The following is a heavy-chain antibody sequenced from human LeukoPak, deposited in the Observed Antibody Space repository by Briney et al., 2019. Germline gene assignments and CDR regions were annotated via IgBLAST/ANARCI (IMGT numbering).Heavy chain of an antibody. J-gene: IGHJ4*02. V-gene: IGHV4-34*01. Sequence: SETLSLTCAVYGRSYCGIYWIWTRHPPGKGREGSGEINHRGSTNYNPSLKSRVTVSVHTSKNQFSLKLRSVTAADTAVYYCPRGHPPVYGDYASQRWYLEYWGQ. CDR1: GRSYCGIY. CDR2: INHRGST. CDR3: PRGHPPVYGDYASQRWYLEY. D-gene: IGHD4-17*01.